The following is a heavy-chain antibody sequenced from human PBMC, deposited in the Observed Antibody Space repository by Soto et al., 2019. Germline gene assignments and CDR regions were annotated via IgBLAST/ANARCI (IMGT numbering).Heavy chain of an antibody. CDR1: GFTFSNYG. CDR2: ISRDGRGR. V-gene: IGHV3-30*18. J-gene: IGHJ4*02. D-gene: IGHD2-21*01. CDR3: AKEYCGGHCSSDYFDY. Sequence: QVQLVESGGGVVQPGRSLRLSCAASGFTFSNYGIHWVRQAPGNGLEWVAGISRDGRGRYYADSVKGRFTISRDNSKNTLYLQVNNLRPEDTAVYYCAKEYCGGHCSSDYFDYWGQGTLVTVSS.